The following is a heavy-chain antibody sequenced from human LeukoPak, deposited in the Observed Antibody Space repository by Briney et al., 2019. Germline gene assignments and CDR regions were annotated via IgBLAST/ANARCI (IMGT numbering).Heavy chain of an antibody. J-gene: IGHJ5*02. CDR2: IYYSGST. CDR1: GDSISGFY. CDR3: ARGTTAAGPFDP. Sequence: SETLSLTCTVSGDSISGFYWSWIRQPPGKGLEWIGYIYYSGSTNYNPSLKSRVTISVDTSKNQFSLKLSSVTAADTAVYYCARGTTAAGPFDPWGQGTLVTVSS. V-gene: IGHV4-59*08. D-gene: IGHD6-13*01.